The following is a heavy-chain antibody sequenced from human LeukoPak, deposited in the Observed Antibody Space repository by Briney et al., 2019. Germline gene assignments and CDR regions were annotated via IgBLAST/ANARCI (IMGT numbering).Heavy chain of an antibody. V-gene: IGHV3-23*01. D-gene: IGHD2-8*02. J-gene: IGHJ6*03. CDR1: GFTFRSYA. Sequence: GGSLRLSCAASGFTFRSYAMSWVRQAPGKGLDWVSSISGSGISTYYADSVKGRFTISRDNSKNTLYLQMNSLRAEDTAVYYCAKDPLLVGRRPIGHMDVWGKGTTVTVSS. CDR3: AKDPLLVGRRPIGHMDV. CDR2: ISGSGIST.